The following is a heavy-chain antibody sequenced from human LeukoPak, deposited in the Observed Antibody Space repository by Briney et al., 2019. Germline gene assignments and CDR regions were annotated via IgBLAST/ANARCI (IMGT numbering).Heavy chain of an antibody. CDR3: ARGGGLDV. D-gene: IGHD3-16*01. CDR1: GFPLSDAW. CDR2: INHNGNVN. J-gene: IGHJ6*02. Sequence: GGSLRLSCAVSGFPLSDAWMNWARQAPGKGLEWVASINHNGNVNCYVDSVKGRFTISRDNAKNSLYLQMSNLRAEDTAVYFCARGGGLDVWGQGATVTVSS. V-gene: IGHV3-7*03.